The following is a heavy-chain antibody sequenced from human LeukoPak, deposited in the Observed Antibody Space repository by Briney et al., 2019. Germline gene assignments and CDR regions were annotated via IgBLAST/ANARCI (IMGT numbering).Heavy chain of an antibody. CDR3: AKLPDSSGPPYAFDI. CDR2: INQDESEK. J-gene: IGHJ3*02. V-gene: IGHV3-7*03. CDR1: GFTFSNYW. Sequence: GGSLRLSCVASGFTFSNYWMSWVSQAPGKGLEWVASINQDESEKYYVDSVKGRFTISRDNSKNTLYLQMNSLRAEDTAVYYCAKLPDSSGPPYAFDIWGQGTMVTVSS. D-gene: IGHD6-19*01.